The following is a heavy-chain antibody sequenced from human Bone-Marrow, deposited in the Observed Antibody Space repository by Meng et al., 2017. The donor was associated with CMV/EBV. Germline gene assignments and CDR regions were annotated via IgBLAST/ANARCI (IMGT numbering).Heavy chain of an antibody. Sequence: ASVKVSCKASGYSFTSYDINWVRQATGQGLERMGWMNPNSGNTGYAQKFQGRVTMTRNTSISTAYMELSSLRSEDTAVYYCARGRVIEGFVLPASKNYYYGMDVWGPGTTVTVSS. CDR3: ARGRVIEGFVLPASKNYYYGMDV. V-gene: IGHV1-8*01. J-gene: IGHJ6*02. CDR1: GYSFTSYD. D-gene: IGHD2-2*01. CDR2: MNPNSGNT.